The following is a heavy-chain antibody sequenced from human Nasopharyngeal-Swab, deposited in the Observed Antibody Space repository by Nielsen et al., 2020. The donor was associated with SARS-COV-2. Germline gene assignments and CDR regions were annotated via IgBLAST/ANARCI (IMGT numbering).Heavy chain of an antibody. Sequence: WIRQPPGKGLEWVSVIYSGGSTYYADSVKGRFTISRHNSKNTLYLQMNSLRAEDTAVYYCARGFVAADNYYYYYMDVWGKGTTVTVSS. D-gene: IGHD6-13*01. V-gene: IGHV3-53*04. CDR2: IYSGGST. CDR3: ARGFVAADNYYYYYMDV. J-gene: IGHJ6*03.